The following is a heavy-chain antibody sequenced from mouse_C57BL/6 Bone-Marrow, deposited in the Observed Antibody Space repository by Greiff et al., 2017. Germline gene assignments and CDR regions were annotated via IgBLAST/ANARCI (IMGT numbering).Heavy chain of an antibody. Sequence: QVQLQQSGPELVKPGASVKISCKASGYTFTDYYINWVKQRPGQGLEWIGWFFPGSGSTYYNEKFKGKATLTVDKSSSTDYMLLRGLTSENSAVYFCARYYSNLYAMDYGGQGTSVTVSS. CDR2: FFPGSGST. CDR3: ARYYSNLYAMDY. D-gene: IGHD2-5*01. V-gene: IGHV1-75*01. CDR1: GYTFTDYY. J-gene: IGHJ4*01.